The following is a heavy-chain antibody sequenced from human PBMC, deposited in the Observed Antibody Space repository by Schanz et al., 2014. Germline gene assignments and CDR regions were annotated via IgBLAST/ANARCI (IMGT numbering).Heavy chain of an antibody. CDR2: INPSGVST. CDR3: ARDGVDAAAGGNY. J-gene: IGHJ4*02. Sequence: QVHLVQSGAEVKKPGASVKVSCKASGYIFTSYSMHWVRQAPGQGLEWLGIINPSGVSTSSAQECEGRVTMTRDTSTSTVYMELSSLRSEDTAVYYCARDGVDAAAGGNYWGQGTLVTVSS. V-gene: IGHV1-46*03. CDR1: GYIFTSYS. D-gene: IGHD6-13*01.